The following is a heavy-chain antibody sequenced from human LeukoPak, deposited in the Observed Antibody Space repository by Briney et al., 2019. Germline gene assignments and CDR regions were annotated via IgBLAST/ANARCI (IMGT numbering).Heavy chain of an antibody. CDR2: ISGSGGST. Sequence: PGGSLRLSCAASGFTFSSYAMSWVRQAPGKGLEWVSAISGSGGSTYYADFVKGRFTISRDNSKNTLYLQMNSLRAEDTAVYYCAKSPLDIVLVVYAKYYFDYWGQGTLVTVSS. CDR3: AKSPLDIVLVVYAKYYFDY. J-gene: IGHJ4*02. CDR1: GFTFSSYA. V-gene: IGHV3-23*01. D-gene: IGHD2-8*02.